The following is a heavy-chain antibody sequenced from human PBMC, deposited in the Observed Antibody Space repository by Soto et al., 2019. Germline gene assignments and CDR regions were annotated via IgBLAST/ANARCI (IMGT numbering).Heavy chain of an antibody. J-gene: IGHJ5*01. Sequence: QVQLMQSGPEVKKPGASVKVSCKASGYPFTVFGISWVRQAPGQGLEWMGWMSPYNGHTNYAQKLQGRVTMTPDTSTSTAYMELRSLRSDDTAVYYCARDPGGARVFDFWGQGTLVTVSS. D-gene: IGHD3-10*01. CDR3: ARDPGGARVFDF. CDR1: GYPFTVFG. CDR2: MSPYNGHT. V-gene: IGHV1-18*01.